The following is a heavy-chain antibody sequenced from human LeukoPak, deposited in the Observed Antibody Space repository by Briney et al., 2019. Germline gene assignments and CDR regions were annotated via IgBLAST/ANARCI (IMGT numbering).Heavy chain of an antibody. CDR3: ARGLGFDFDY. CDR1: GGSISSYY. Sequence: SETLSLTCTVSGGSISSYYWSWIRQPPGKGLEWIGYIYYSGSTNYNPSLKSRVTISVDTSKNKFSLKLSSVTAADTAVYYCARGLGFDFDYWGQGTLVTVSS. CDR2: IYYSGST. D-gene: IGHD7-27*01. J-gene: IGHJ4*02. V-gene: IGHV4-59*01.